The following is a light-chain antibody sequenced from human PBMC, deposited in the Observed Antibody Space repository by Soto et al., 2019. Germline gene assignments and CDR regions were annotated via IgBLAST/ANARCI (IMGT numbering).Light chain of an antibody. J-gene: IGKJ2*01. CDR2: KAS. Sequence: DIQMTQSPSTLSASVGDRVTITCRASQSISSWLAWYQQKPGKAPKLLIYKASSLESGVPSRFSGSGSGTEFTLTISSLQPDDFATYYCQRYNSYSSYTFGPGTKLEIK. V-gene: IGKV1-5*03. CDR1: QSISSW. CDR3: QRYNSYSSYT.